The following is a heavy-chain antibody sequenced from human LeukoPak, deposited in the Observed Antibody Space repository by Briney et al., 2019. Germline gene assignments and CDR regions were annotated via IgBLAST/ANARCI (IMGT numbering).Heavy chain of an antibody. CDR3: ARDRRDYGGNFFDY. J-gene: IGHJ4*02. CDR2: ISSSSSTI. V-gene: IGHV3-48*04. D-gene: IGHD4-23*01. Sequence: GGSLRLSCAASGFTFSSYSMNWVRQAPGKGLEWVSYISSSSSTIYYADSAKGRFTISRDNAKNSLYLQMNSLRAEDTAVYYCARDRRDYGGNFFDYWGQGTLVTVSS. CDR1: GFTFSSYS.